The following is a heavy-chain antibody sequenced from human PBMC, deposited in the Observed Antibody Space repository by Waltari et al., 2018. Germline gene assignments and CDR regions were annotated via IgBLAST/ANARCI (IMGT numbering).Heavy chain of an antibody. J-gene: IGHJ4*02. CDR2: IYPGESDT. CDR3: ARRDRGGRVSNYLYY. Sequence: DVQLAQSGAEVKKAGESLKISCKGSGYSFTTYWIGWVRQMPGKGLEWMGSIYPGESDTRYSPSFQCQVTISVDKSIPTAYLQWGSLKASDTAIYFCARRDRGGRVSNYLYYWGQGTLVTVSS. CDR1: GYSFTTYW. V-gene: IGHV5-51*03. D-gene: IGHD3-10*01.